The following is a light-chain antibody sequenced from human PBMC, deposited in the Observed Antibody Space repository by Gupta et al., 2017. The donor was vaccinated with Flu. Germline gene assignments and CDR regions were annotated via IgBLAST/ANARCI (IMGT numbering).Light chain of an antibody. J-gene: IGKJ4*01. CDR1: QNILYSSNNKNY. Sequence: DIVMTQSPDSLAVSLGERAIISCKSSQNILYSSNNKNYLAWYQQRPGQPPKLLIYWASSRESGVPDRFSGSGSGTDFTLTISSLQAEDVAVYYCQQYYSTPLTFGGGTKVEIK. CDR2: WAS. V-gene: IGKV4-1*01. CDR3: QQYYSTPLT.